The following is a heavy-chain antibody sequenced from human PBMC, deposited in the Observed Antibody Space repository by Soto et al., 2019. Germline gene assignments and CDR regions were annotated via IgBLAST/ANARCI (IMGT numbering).Heavy chain of an antibody. CDR3: ARQRPTDGRWEFANYYGMDV. CDR2: IIHSEST. Sequence: SETLSLTCAVYGGSFSAYYWSWVRQPPGKGLEWIGEIIHSESTKYNPSLKSRVTISVDTSKNQFSLKLSSLTAADTAVYYCARQRPTDGRWEFANYYGMDVWGQGTPVTVSS. J-gene: IGHJ6*02. CDR1: GGSFSAYY. V-gene: IGHV4-34*12. D-gene: IGHD1-26*01.